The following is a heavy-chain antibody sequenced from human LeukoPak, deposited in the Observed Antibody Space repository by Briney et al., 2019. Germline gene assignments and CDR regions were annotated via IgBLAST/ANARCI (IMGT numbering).Heavy chain of an antibody. CDR3: ARVREAYTNPFFDY. D-gene: IGHD4-11*01. CDR1: GGSISSYY. J-gene: IGHJ4*02. V-gene: IGHV4-59*12. CDR2: IYYSGST. Sequence: PSETLSLTCTVSGGSISSYYWSWIRQPPGKGLEWIGYIYYSGSTNYNPSLKSRVTISVDRSKNQFSLKLSSVTAADTAMFYCARVREAYTNPFFDYWGQGTPVTVSS.